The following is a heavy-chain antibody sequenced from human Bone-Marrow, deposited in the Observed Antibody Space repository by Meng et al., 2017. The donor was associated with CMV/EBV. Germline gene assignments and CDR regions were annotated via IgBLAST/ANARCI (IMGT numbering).Heavy chain of an antibody. V-gene: IGHV1-69*10. D-gene: IGHD2-2*01. CDR3: ARESQLCLIPINVVVPAAHKGEGLGMDV. CDR2: IIPILGIA. Sequence: SVKVSCKASGGTFSSYAISWVRQAPGQGLEWMGGIIPILGIANYAQKFQGRVTITADKATSTAYMELSSLRSEDTAVYYCARESQLCLIPINVVVPAAHKGEGLGMDVWGQGTTVTVSS. J-gene: IGHJ6*02. CDR1: GGTFSSYA.